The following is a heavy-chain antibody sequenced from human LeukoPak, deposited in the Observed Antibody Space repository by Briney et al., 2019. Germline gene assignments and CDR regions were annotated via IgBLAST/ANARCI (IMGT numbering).Heavy chain of an antibody. CDR2: INHSGST. D-gene: IGHD3-22*01. Sequence: SETLSLTCAVYGGSFSGYYWSWIRQPPGKGLEWIGEINHSGSTNYNPSLKSRVTISVDTSKNQFSLKPSSVTAADTAVYYCAILPYYDSSYDYWGQGTLVTVSS. V-gene: IGHV4-34*01. CDR1: GGSFSGYY. J-gene: IGHJ4*02. CDR3: AILPYYDSSYDY.